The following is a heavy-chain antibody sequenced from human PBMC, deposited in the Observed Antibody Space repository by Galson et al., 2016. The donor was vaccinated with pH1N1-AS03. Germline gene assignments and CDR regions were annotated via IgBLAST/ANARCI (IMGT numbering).Heavy chain of an antibody. D-gene: IGHD2-21*02. Sequence: SLRLSCAASGFTFSDYHMSWIRQAPGKGLEWLSYISVASTAIYYADSVKGRFTISRDNARNSLYLQMNSPRAEDTAVYSCARGPRRVVGTLLKYFGMDVWGQGTTVTVSS. CDR2: ISVASTAI. V-gene: IGHV3-11*01. J-gene: IGHJ6*02. CDR3: ARGPRRVVGTLLKYFGMDV. CDR1: GFTFSDYH.